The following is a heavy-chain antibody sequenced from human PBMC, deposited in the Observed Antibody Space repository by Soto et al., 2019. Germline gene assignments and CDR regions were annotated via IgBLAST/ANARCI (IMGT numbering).Heavy chain of an antibody. D-gene: IGHD2-2*01. V-gene: IGHV3-23*01. CDR3: AKAGYCVSTSCYFPFDY. Sequence: EVQLLESGGGLVQPGGSLRLSCAASEFTFSTHAMTWVRQAPGKGLEWVSPISGSGGSTYYADSVKGRFTISRDNSKNTLYLQMNSLRAEDAAVYSCAKAGYCVSTSCYFPFDYWGQGTLVTVSS. J-gene: IGHJ4*02. CDR2: ISGSGGST. CDR1: EFTFSTHA.